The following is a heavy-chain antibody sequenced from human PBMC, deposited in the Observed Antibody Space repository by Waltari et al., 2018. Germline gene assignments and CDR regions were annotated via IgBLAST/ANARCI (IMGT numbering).Heavy chain of an antibody. CDR1: GYSFASHW. D-gene: IGHD2-15*01. CDR3: ARETRYCSDNGCTNWFDP. J-gene: IGHJ5*02. CDR2: IYPTDSYT. Sequence: EVQLVQSGPEVKKPGESLRISCQASGYSFASHWISWVRQLPGKGLEFVGRIYPTDSYTYYSPSVRGRVSISVDRSISTAFLQVSTLKDADSGLYYCARETRYCSDNGCTNWFDPWAQGTLVTVSS. V-gene: IGHV5-10-1*03.